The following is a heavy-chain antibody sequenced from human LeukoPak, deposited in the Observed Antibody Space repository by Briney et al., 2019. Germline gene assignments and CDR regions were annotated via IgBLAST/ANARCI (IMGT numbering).Heavy chain of an antibody. CDR2: IYSGGST. CDR1: GFTVSSNY. D-gene: IGHD1-26*01. Sequence: GGSLRLSCAASGFTVSSNYMSWVRQAPGKGLEWVSVIYSGGSTYYADSVKGRFTISRDNSKNTLYLQMNSLRAEDTAVYYCAYPFDGSDIDYWGQGTLVTVSS. V-gene: IGHV3-53*01. J-gene: IGHJ4*02. CDR3: AYPFDGSDIDY.